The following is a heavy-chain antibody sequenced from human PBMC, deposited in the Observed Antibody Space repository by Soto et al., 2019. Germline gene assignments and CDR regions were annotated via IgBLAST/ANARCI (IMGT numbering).Heavy chain of an antibody. V-gene: IGHV3-30*18. J-gene: IGHJ6*02. CDR3: AKHNTGFYWWQQLDYYYGMDV. CDR2: ISYDGGNK. D-gene: IGHD6-13*01. Sequence: HPGGSLRLSCAASGFTFSSYGMHWVRQAPGKGLEWVAVISYDGGNKYYADSVKGRFTISRDNSKNTLYLQMNSLRAEDTAVYYCAKHNTGFYWWQQLDYYYGMDVWGQGTTVTVSS. CDR1: GFTFSSYG.